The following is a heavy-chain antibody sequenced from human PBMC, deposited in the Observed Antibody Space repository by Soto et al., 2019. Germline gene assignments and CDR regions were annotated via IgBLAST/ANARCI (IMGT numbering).Heavy chain of an antibody. V-gene: IGHV1-2*02. Sequence: GASVKVSCKASGYTFTGYYMHWVRQAPGQGLEWMGWINPNSGGTNYAQKFQGRVTMTRDTSISTAYMELSRLRSDDTAVYYCARDPGYSSSWWGGNFDYWGQGTLVTVSS. J-gene: IGHJ4*02. CDR1: GYTFTGYY. D-gene: IGHD6-13*01. CDR2: INPNSGGT. CDR3: ARDPGYSSSWWGGNFDY.